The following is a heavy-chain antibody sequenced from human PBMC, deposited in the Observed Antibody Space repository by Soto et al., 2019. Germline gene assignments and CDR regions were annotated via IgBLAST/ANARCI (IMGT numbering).Heavy chain of an antibody. J-gene: IGHJ6*02. D-gene: IGHD3-3*01. Sequence: GGSLRLSCTASGFTFGDYAMSWFRQAPGKGLEWVGFIRSKAYGGTTEYAASVKGRFTISRDDSKSIAYLQMNSLKTEDTAVYYCTRDKSIFGVVIIRSYYYYGMDAWGQGTTVTVSS. CDR2: IRSKAYGGTT. V-gene: IGHV3-49*03. CDR3: TRDKSIFGVVIIRSYYYYGMDA. CDR1: GFTFGDYA.